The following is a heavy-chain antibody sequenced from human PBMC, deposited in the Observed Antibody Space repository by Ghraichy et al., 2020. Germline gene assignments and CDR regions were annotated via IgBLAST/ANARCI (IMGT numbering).Heavy chain of an antibody. D-gene: IGHD1-26*01. CDR2: ISYDGSNK. V-gene: IGHV3-30-3*01. CDR3: ARTSSGSYYEFDY. CDR1: GFTFSSYA. Sequence: GGSLRLSCAASGFTFSSYAMHWVRQAPGKGLEWVAVISYDGSNKYYADSVKGRFTISRDNSKNTLYLQMNSLRAEDTAVYYCARTSSGSYYEFDYWGQGTLVTVSS. J-gene: IGHJ4*02.